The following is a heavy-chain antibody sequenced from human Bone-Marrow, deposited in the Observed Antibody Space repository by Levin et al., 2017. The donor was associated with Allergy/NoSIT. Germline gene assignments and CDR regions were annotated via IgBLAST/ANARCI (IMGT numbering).Heavy chain of an antibody. Sequence: GASVKVSCKASAYSFTDYDIHWLRQAPGQGLEWMGWINPNSGGTSYAQKFQGRVTMTRDTSISTAYMELSRLRTDDTAVYYCAREASSSGWYDKLDYWGQGTLVTVSS. V-gene: IGHV1-2*02. CDR3: AREASSSGWYDKLDY. D-gene: IGHD6-19*01. J-gene: IGHJ4*02. CDR1: AYSFTDYD. CDR2: INPNSGGT.